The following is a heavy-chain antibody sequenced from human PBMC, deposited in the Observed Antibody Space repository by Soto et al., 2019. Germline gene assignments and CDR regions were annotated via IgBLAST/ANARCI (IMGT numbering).Heavy chain of an antibody. Sequence: GSLRLSCTASGFTFSNYAMSWVRQAPGKGLEWVSAITRTDSTYYADSVKGRFTISRDNSRNTLYLQMNSLGAEDAALYYCAKALVGEVGATDYWGQGTLVTVSS. J-gene: IGHJ4*02. D-gene: IGHD1-26*01. CDR3: AKALVGEVGATDY. CDR1: GFTFSNYA. CDR2: ITRTDST. V-gene: IGHV3-23*01.